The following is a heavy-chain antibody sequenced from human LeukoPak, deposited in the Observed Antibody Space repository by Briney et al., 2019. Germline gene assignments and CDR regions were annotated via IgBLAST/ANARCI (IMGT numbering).Heavy chain of an antibody. CDR1: GYTFTSYG. CDR3: ARRYCSGGSCYYDY. Sequence: ASVKVSYKASGYTFTSYGISWVRQAPGQGLEWMGWISAYNGNTNYAQKLQGRVTMTTDTSTSTAYMELRSLRSDDTAVYYCARRYCSGGSCYYDYWGQGTLVTVSS. CDR2: ISAYNGNT. D-gene: IGHD2-15*01. J-gene: IGHJ4*02. V-gene: IGHV1-18*01.